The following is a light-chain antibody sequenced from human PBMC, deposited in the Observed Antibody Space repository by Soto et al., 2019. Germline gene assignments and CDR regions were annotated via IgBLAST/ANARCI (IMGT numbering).Light chain of an antibody. V-gene: IGKV3-15*01. J-gene: IGKJ1*01. CDR3: QQYNHWRT. Sequence: EIVLTQSPGTLSLSPGGRATLSCRASQSVSSSYLAWYQQKPGQAPRLLIYDASTRATGIPARFSGSGSGTEFTLTISSLQSEDFAVYYCQQYNHWRTFGQGTKVDIK. CDR1: QSVSSSY. CDR2: DAS.